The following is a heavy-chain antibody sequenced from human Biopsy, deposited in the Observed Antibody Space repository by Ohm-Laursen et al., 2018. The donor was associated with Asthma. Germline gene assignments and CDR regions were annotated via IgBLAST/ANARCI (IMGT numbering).Heavy chain of an antibody. J-gene: IGHJ6*02. CDR2: LILVLGTP. CDR1: GDSFSNYT. CDR3: ARVYSGSDRIVYYYSGLEV. D-gene: IGHD5-12*01. Sequence: GASVKVSCKASGDSFSNYTISWVRQAPGQGLEWMGGLILVLGTPDHAQMFEGRVTITADESMSTAYMELSSLSSEDTAVYYCARVYSGSDRIVYYYSGLEVWGQGTTVTVSS. V-gene: IGHV1-69*13.